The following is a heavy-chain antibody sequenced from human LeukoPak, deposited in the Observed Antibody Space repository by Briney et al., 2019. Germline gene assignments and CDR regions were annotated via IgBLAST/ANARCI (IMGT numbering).Heavy chain of an antibody. D-gene: IGHD2-2*01. Sequence: SQTLSLTCTVSGGSISSGDYYWSWIRQPPGKGLEWIGYIYYSGSTYYNPSLKSRVTISVDTSKNQFSLKLSSVTAADTAAYYCAREPVNCSSTSCQNNDYYYYGMDVWGQGTTVTASS. V-gene: IGHV4-30-4*01. J-gene: IGHJ6*02. CDR1: GGSISSGDYY. CDR2: IYYSGST. CDR3: AREPVNCSSTSCQNNDYYYYGMDV.